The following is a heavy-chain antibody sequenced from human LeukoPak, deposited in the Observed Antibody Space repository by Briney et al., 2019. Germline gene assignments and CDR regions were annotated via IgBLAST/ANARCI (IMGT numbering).Heavy chain of an antibody. CDR3: ARLTKFLTTYYPTP. CDR2: ISGSGGGK. V-gene: IGHV3-23*01. Sequence: GGSLRLSCAASGFTFSTYAMNWVRQAPGKGLEWVSGISGSGGGKFYADSVKGRFTISRDKSKSTLYLQMNSLKAEDAAVYYCARLTKFLTTYYPTPWGQGTLVTVSS. J-gene: IGHJ5*02. CDR1: GFTFSTYA. D-gene: IGHD2/OR15-2a*01.